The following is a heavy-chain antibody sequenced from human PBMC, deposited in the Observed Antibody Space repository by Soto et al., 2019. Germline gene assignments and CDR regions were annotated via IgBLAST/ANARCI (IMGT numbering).Heavy chain of an antibody. Sequence: GGSLRLSCAASGFTFSSYSMNLVRQAPGKGLEWVSYISSSSSTIYYADSVKGRFTISRDNAKNSLYLQMNSLRAEDTAVYYCARDPFAILFDYWGQGTLVTVSS. V-gene: IGHV3-48*01. J-gene: IGHJ4*02. CDR2: ISSSSSTI. D-gene: IGHD2-21*01. CDR3: ARDPFAILFDY. CDR1: GFTFSSYS.